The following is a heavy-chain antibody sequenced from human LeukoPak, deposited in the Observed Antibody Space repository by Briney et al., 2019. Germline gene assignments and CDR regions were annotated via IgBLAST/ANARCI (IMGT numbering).Heavy chain of an antibody. CDR2: ISSSSSYI. CDR3: AKRAWGNYDFWSGYLVAWSEWPEDY. J-gene: IGHJ4*02. V-gene: IGHV3-21*04. D-gene: IGHD3-3*01. CDR1: GFTFSSYS. Sequence: PGGSLRLSCAASGFTFSSYSMNWVRQAPGKGLEWVSSISSSSSYIYYADSVKGRFTISRDNSKNTLYLQMNSLRAEDTAVYYCAKRAWGNYDFWSGYLVAWSEWPEDYWGQGTLVTVSS.